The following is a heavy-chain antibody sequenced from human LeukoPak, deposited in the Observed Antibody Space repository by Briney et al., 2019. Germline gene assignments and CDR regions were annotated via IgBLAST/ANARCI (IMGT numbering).Heavy chain of an antibody. Sequence: SVKVSCKASGGTFSSYAISWVRQAPGQGLEWMGGIIPIFGTANYAQKFQGRVTITADESTSTAYMELSSLRSEDTAVYYRAKHTDFDWFYRGWYFDYWGQGTLVTVSS. CDR2: IIPIFGTA. J-gene: IGHJ4*02. CDR3: AKHTDFDWFYRGWYFDY. V-gene: IGHV1-69*01. D-gene: IGHD3-9*01. CDR1: GGTFSSYA.